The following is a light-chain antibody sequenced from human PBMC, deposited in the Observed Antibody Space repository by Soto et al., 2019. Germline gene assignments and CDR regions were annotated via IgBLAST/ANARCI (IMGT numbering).Light chain of an antibody. CDR2: DAS. V-gene: IGKV1-5*01. Sequence: DIQMTQSPSTLSGSVGDRVTITCRASQTISSWLAWYQQKPGKAPKLLIFDASTLQSGVSPRFRGSGSGSDFSLTISNLQPDDVGVYFCQHYTLSSGPFGGGTRVET. CDR3: QHYTLSSGP. J-gene: IGKJ4*02. CDR1: QTISSW.